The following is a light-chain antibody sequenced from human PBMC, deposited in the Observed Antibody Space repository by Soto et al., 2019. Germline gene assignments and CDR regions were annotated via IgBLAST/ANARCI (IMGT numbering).Light chain of an antibody. CDR3: SSHAGTNNYI. Sequence: AVTQYVSASGSHGQAVTISRTRNSSDVGAYNYVSWYQQHPGKPRKLMIYEVSKRPSGVADRFSGSKYGNTDSLTVSGLQAQAEADYCCSSHAGTNNYIFGTGTEITVL. V-gene: IGLV2-8*01. J-gene: IGLJ1*01. CDR1: SSDVGAYNY. CDR2: EVS.